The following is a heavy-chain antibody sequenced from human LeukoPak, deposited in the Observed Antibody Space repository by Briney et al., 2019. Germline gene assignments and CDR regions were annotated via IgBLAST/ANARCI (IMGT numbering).Heavy chain of an antibody. Sequence: PGGSLRLPCAASGFTFSSYAMSWVRQAPGQGLEWVSAISGSGGSTYYADSVKGRFTISRDNSKNTLYLQMNSLRAEDTAVYYCAKGTTVTTYYYYGMDVWGQGTTVTVSS. V-gene: IGHV3-23*01. D-gene: IGHD4-17*01. CDR1: GFTFSSYA. CDR3: AKGTTVTTYYYYGMDV. CDR2: ISGSGGST. J-gene: IGHJ6*02.